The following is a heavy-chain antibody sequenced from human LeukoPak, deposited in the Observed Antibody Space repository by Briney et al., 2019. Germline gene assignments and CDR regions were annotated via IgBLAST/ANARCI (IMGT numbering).Heavy chain of an antibody. Sequence: GGSLRLSCIASGFTFSSYAMSWVRQAPGKGLEWVSAISGSGGSTYYADSVKGRFTISRDNSKNTLYLQMNSLRAEDTAVYYCAKDGSYYYDSSGYYFDYWGQGTLVTVSS. CDR3: AKDGSYYYDSSGYYFDY. V-gene: IGHV3-23*01. D-gene: IGHD3-22*01. CDR1: GFTFSSYA. J-gene: IGHJ4*02. CDR2: ISGSGGST.